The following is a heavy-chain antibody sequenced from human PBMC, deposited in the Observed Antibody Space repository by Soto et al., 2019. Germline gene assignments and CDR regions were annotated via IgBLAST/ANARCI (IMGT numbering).Heavy chain of an antibody. Sequence: GGSLRLSCAASGFTFSSYGMHWVRQAPGKGLEWVAVIWYDGSNKYYADSVKGRFTIPRDNSKSTRYLQMNSLRAEDTAVYYCARDRRYSGSWRMGAFDIWGQGTMVTVSS. CDR1: GFTFSSYG. D-gene: IGHD6-13*01. CDR2: IWYDGSNK. V-gene: IGHV3-33*01. J-gene: IGHJ3*02. CDR3: ARDRRYSGSWRMGAFDI.